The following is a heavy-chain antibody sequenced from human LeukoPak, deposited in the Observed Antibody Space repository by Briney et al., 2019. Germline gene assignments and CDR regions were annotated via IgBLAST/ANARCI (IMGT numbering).Heavy chain of an antibody. CDR3: AREEGGKLGIDYYFDY. D-gene: IGHD7-27*01. CDR2: ISSSSSYI. CDR1: GFTFSSYS. J-gene: IGHJ4*02. V-gene: IGHV3-21*01. Sequence: GGSLRLSCAASGFTFSSYSMNWVRQAPGTGLEWVSSISSSSSYIYYADSVEGRFTISRDNARKSLYLEMNSLTAEDTAVYYCAREEGGKLGIDYYFDYWGQGTLVTVSS.